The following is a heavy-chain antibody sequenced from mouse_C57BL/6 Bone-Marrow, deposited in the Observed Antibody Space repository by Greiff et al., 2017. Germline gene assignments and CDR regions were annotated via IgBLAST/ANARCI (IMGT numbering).Heavy chain of an antibody. CDR1: GFTFSNYW. J-gene: IGHJ2*01. CDR3: TVYGYDEGDFDY. CDR2: IRLKSDNYAT. V-gene: IGHV6-3*01. D-gene: IGHD2-2*01. Sequence: EVKVEESGGGLVQPGGSMKLSCVASGFTFSNYWMNWVRQSPEKGLEWVAQIRLKSDNYATHYAESVKGRFTISRDDSKSSVYLQMNNLRAEDTGIYYCTVYGYDEGDFDYWGQGTTLTVSS.